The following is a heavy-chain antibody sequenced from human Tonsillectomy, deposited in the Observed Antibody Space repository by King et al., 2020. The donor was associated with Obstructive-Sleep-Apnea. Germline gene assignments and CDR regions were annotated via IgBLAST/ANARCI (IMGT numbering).Heavy chain of an antibody. CDR3: ARNSGYDYYFDY. CDR2: INPDTVDT. J-gene: IGHJ4*02. Sequence: VQLVRSGAEVKKPGASVKVSCKASGYTFTGYYMHWVRQAPGQGLEWMGWINPDTVDTNFAQNFQGRVTMTRDTSISTAYMELSRLRSDDTAVYYCARNSGYDYYFDYWGQGTLATVSS. CDR1: GYTFTGYY. D-gene: IGHD5-12*01. V-gene: IGHV1-2*02.